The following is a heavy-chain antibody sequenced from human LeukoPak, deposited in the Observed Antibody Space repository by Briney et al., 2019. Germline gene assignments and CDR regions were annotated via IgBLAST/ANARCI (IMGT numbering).Heavy chain of an antibody. CDR3: ARGPTRYYFDC. J-gene: IGHJ4*02. CDR2: IFYSGST. V-gene: IGHV4-59*01. CDR1: SGSISSYY. D-gene: IGHD4-17*01. Sequence: PSETLSLTCTVSSGSISSYYWSWIRQPPGKGLEWIGFIFYSGSTNYDPSLKSRVTISEDASKNQFSLGLSSVTAADTAVYYCARGPTRYYFDCWGQGTLVTVSS.